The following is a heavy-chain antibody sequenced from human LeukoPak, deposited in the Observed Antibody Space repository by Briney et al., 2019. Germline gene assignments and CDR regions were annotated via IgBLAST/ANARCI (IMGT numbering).Heavy chain of an antibody. J-gene: IGHJ3*02. D-gene: IGHD1-26*01. V-gene: IGHV3-7*01. CDR3: ASPVKIVGATDDAFDI. CDR2: IKQDGSGK. CDR1: GFTFSSYW. Sequence: PGGSLRLSCAASGFTFSSYWMSWVRQAPGKGLEWVANIKQDGSGKYYVDSVKGRFTISRDNAKNSLYLQMNSLRAEDTAVYYCASPVKIVGATDDAFDIWGQGTMVTVSS.